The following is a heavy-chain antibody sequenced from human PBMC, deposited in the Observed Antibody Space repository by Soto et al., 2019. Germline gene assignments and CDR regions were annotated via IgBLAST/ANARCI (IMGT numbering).Heavy chain of an antibody. CDR1: GFSLSNARMG. V-gene: IGHV2-26*01. CDR3: ARIRSIVVVVAGTRGRSDYFDY. D-gene: IGHD2-15*01. Sequence: GSGPTLVNPTETLTLTCTVSGFSLSNARMGVSWIRQPPGKALEWLAHIFSNDEKSYSTSLKSRLTISKDTSHSQVVLTMTNMDPVDTATYYCARIRSIVVVVAGTRGRSDYFDYWGQGTLVTVSS. J-gene: IGHJ4*02. CDR2: IFSNDEK.